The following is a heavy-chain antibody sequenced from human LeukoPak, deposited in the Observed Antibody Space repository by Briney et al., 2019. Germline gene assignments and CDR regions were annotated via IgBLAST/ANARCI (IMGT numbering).Heavy chain of an antibody. CDR1: GFTCSNCA. D-gene: IGHD6-6*01. V-gene: IGHV3-30-3*01. Sequence: PGGSLRLSCAASGFTCSNCAMHWVRQAPGKGPKWVAVISYDGSNKYYADSVKGRFTISRDNPKNTLYLQMNSLRAGDTAVYYCVRESTAARSFLYWGQGTLVTVSS. CDR3: VRESTAARSFLY. J-gene: IGHJ4*02. CDR2: ISYDGSNK.